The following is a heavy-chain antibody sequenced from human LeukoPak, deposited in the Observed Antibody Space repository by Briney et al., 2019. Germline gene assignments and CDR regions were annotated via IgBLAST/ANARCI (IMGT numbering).Heavy chain of an antibody. V-gene: IGHV3-21*06. J-gene: IGHJ4*02. CDR2: ISSNSGYI. D-gene: IGHD6-19*01. CDR3: AREIVSSGCLDY. Sequence: GGSLRLSCAASDFAFYGYSMHWVRQAPGKGMEWISSISSNSGYIYYADSVKGRFTISRDNAKNSLYLQVTGLRVEDTALYYCAREIVSSGCLDYWGQGSLVTVSS. CDR1: DFAFYGYS.